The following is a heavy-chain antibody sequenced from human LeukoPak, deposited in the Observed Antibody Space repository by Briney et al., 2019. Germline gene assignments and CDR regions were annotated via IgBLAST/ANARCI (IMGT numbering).Heavy chain of an antibody. D-gene: IGHD3-10*02. J-gene: IGHJ3*01. CDR3: VRVFKDYVEAFDV. CDR1: GFIFNNYW. CDR2: TDQDGSEK. Sequence: GGSLRLSCAPSGFIFNNYWMSWVRQAPGKGREWVASTDQDGSEKHYVDSVKGRISISRDNTKSTLFLQMNSLRVEDTAVYYCVRVFKDYVEAFDVWGQGTMVTVSS. V-gene: IGHV3-7*01.